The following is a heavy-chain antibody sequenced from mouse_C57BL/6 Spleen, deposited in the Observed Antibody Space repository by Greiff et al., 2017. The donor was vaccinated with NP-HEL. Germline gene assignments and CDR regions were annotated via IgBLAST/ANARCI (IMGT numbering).Heavy chain of an antibody. Sequence: QVQLQQSGPGLVQPSQCLSITCTVSGFSLTSYGVHWVRQSPGKGLEWLGVIWSGGSTDYNAAFISRLSISKDNSKSQVFFKMNSLQADDTAIYYCARKIGKVGAMDYWGQGTSVTVSS. CDR2: IWSGGST. D-gene: IGHD1-1*01. CDR1: GFSLTSYG. J-gene: IGHJ4*01. V-gene: IGHV2-2*01. CDR3: ARKIGKVGAMDY.